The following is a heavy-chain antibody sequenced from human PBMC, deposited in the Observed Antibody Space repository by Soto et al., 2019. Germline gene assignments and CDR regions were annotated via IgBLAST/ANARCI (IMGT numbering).Heavy chain of an antibody. CDR1: GYTFTSYD. D-gene: IGHD3-22*01. V-gene: IGHV1-8*01. CDR3: ARVGNTYYYDSSGYHRAFDI. CDR2: MNPYNGNT. Sequence: GASVKVSCKASGYTFTSYDINWVRQAPGQGXEWMGWMNPYNGNTGYAQNFQGRVTMTRNTSISTAYMELSSLRSEDTAVYYCARVGNTYYYDSSGYHRAFDIWGQGTMVTVSS. J-gene: IGHJ3*02.